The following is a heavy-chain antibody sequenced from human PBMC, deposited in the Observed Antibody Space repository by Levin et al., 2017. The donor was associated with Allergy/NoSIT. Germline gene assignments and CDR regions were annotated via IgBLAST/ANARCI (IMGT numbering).Heavy chain of an antibody. CDR3: ARGQWLRSSCDY. D-gene: IGHD5-12*01. J-gene: IGHJ4*02. Sequence: PSETLSLTCAVYGGSFSGYYWSWIRQPPGQGLEWIGEINHSGSTNFNPSLKSRVTISVDTSKNQFSLKLSSVTAADTAVYYCARGQWLRSSCDYWGQGTLVTVSS. CDR1: GGSFSGYY. V-gene: IGHV4-34*01. CDR2: INHSGST.